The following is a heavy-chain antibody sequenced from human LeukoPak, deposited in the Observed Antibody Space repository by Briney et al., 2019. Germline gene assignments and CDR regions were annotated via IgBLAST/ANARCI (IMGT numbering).Heavy chain of an antibody. D-gene: IGHD2-2*01. CDR3: ARDDGLGYCSSTTCYVFDN. Sequence: ASVKVSCKSSGYTFTNYAVSWLRQAPGQGLEWMGWISAYNYNTNYAQKFQGRLTMTTDPSTNTGYMELRSLRSDDTAVYYCARDDGLGYCSSTTCYVFDNWGQGTLATVS. V-gene: IGHV1-18*01. CDR2: ISAYNYNT. J-gene: IGHJ4*02. CDR1: GYTFTNYA.